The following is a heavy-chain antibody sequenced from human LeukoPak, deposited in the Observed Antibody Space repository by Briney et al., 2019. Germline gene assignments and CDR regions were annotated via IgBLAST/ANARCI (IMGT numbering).Heavy chain of an antibody. D-gene: IGHD2-15*01. V-gene: IGHV3-23*01. CDR2: ISGGGVST. CDR3: AKDGYCSGGSCSRPSYYYYGMDV. CDR1: GFTFSNYV. J-gene: IGHJ6*02. Sequence: GGSLRLSCAASGFTFSNYVISWVRQAPGKGLEWVSAISGGGVSTYYADSAKGRFTISRDNSKKTVYLQMDSLRAEDTAVYYCAKDGYCSGGSCSRPSYYYYGMDVWGQGTTVTVSS.